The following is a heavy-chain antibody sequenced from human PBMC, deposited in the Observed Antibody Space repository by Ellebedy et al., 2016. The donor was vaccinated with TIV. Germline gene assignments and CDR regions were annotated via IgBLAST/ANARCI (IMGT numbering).Heavy chain of an antibody. Sequence: SETLSLTXTVSGGSISSYYWSWIRQPPGKGLEWIGYIYYSGSTNYNPSLKSRVTISVDSSKNQFSLKLSSVTAADTAVYYCTRASVVVTAIHSDYWGQGTLVTVSS. D-gene: IGHD2-21*02. CDR3: TRASVVVTAIHSDY. J-gene: IGHJ4*02. CDR2: IYYSGST. V-gene: IGHV4-59*01. CDR1: GGSISSYY.